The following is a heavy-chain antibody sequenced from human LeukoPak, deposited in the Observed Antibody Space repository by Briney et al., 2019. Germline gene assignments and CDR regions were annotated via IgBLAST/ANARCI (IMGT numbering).Heavy chain of an antibody. Sequence: SETLSLTCTVSGGSINSYYWSWLRQPAGKGLEWIGRVYSSGSTNYNPSRKSRVSMSVDTYKNQFSLKLTSVTAADTAVYYCARGGKATVVTMWGQGILVTVSS. V-gene: IGHV4-4*07. CDR1: GGSINSYY. CDR2: VYSSGST. J-gene: IGHJ4*02. D-gene: IGHD4-23*01. CDR3: ARGGKATVVTM.